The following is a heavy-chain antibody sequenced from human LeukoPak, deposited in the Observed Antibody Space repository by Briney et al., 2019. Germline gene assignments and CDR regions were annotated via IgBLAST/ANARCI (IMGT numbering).Heavy chain of an antibody. V-gene: IGHV1-8*01. Sequence: ASVKVSCKASGYTFTSYDINWVRQATGQGLEWMGWMNPNSGNTGYAQKFQGRVTMTRNTSISTAYMELSSLRSEDTAVYYCAGSTYYYGSGSYGPRFDPWGQGTLVTVSS. CDR1: GYTFTSYD. CDR2: MNPNSGNT. J-gene: IGHJ5*02. CDR3: AGSTYYYGSGSYGPRFDP. D-gene: IGHD3-10*01.